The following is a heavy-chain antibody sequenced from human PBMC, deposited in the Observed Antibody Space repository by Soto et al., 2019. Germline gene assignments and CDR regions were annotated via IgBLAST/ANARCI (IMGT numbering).Heavy chain of an antibody. CDR2: INHSGST. J-gene: IGHJ4*02. Sequence: SEALSLTCAVYGGSFSGYYCSWIRQPPGKGLEWIGEINHSGSTNYNPSLKSRVTISVDTSKNQFSLKLGSVTAADTAVYYCARGHANHLAPFAYWGQGTL. CDR3: ARGHANHLAPFAY. D-gene: IGHD3-16*01. V-gene: IGHV4-34*01. CDR1: GGSFSGYY.